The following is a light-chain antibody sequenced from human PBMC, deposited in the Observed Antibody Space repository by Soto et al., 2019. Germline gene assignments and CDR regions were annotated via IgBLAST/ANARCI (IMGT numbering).Light chain of an antibody. CDR2: NVY. J-gene: IGLJ1*01. CDR3: SAYTVSGTYV. CDR1: SSDVGAYNF. Sequence: QSALTQPASVSGSPGQSITISCTGTSSDVGAYNFVSWHQQHPGKAPKLMIYNVYDRPSGISHRFSGSKSGNTASLTIYGLQGEDEADYYCSAYTVSGTYVFGTGTKVTVL. V-gene: IGLV2-14*03.